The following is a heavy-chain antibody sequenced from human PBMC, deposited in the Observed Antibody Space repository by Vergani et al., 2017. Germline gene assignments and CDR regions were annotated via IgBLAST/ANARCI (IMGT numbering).Heavy chain of an antibody. CDR2: IYSGGST. V-gene: IGHV3-53*01. D-gene: IGHD3-3*01. CDR3: ARVVPIFGVVGGTRVYYYYYYMDV. CDR1: GFTVSSNY. J-gene: IGHJ6*03. Sequence: EVQLVESGGGLIQPGGSLRLSCAASGFTVSSNYMSWVRQAPGKGLEWVSVIYSGGSTYYADSVKGRFTISRDNSKNTLYLQMNSLRAEDTAVYYCARVVPIFGVVGGTRVYYYYYYMDVWGKGTTVTVSS.